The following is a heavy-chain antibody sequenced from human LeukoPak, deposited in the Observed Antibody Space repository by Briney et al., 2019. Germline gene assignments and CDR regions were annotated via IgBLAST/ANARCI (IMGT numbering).Heavy chain of an antibody. Sequence: PGGSLRLSCTASGFTFGDYAMSWFRQAPGKGLEWVGFIRSKAYGGTTEYAASVKGRFTISRDDSKSIAYLQMNSLKTEDTAVYYCTRVSTVTSGWYAIAGAFDIWGQGTMVTVSS. CDR1: GFTFGDYA. CDR2: IRSKAYGGTT. D-gene: IGHD4-17*01. CDR3: TRVSTVTSGWYAIAGAFDI. V-gene: IGHV3-49*03. J-gene: IGHJ3*02.